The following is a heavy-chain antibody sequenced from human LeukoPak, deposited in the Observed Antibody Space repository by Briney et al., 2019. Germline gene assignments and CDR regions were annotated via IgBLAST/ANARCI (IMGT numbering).Heavy chain of an antibody. CDR1: GFTFSNYW. CDR2: INSDESST. CDR3: ATQYSSSWYYLDY. Sequence: AGGSLRLSCAASGFTFSNYWMHWVRQAPGKGLVWVSRINSDESSTTYADSVKGRFTISRDNSMNTLYLQMNSLRAEDTAVYYCATQYSSSWYYLDYWGQGTLVTVSS. J-gene: IGHJ4*02. V-gene: IGHV3-74*01. D-gene: IGHD6-13*01.